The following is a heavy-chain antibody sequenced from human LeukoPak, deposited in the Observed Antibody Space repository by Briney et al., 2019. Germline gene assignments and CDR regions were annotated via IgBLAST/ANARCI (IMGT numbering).Heavy chain of an antibody. J-gene: IGHJ3*02. V-gene: IGHV4-59*02. CDR3: ARDRNGGYCSGGSCHSENAFDI. Sequence: SETLSLTCTVSGGSVSSYFWSWVRQPPGMRLEWIGYVYYSGSTNYNPSLKSRVTISVDTSKTQFSLKLSSVTAADTAVYYCARDRNGGYCSGGSCHSENAFDIWGQGTMVTVSS. D-gene: IGHD2-15*01. CDR2: VYYSGST. CDR1: GGSVSSYF.